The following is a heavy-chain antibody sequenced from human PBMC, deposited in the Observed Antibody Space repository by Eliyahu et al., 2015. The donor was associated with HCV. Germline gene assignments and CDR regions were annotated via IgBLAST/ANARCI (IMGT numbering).Heavy chain of an antibody. J-gene: IGHJ5*02. CDR3: ARGASTVTTSLLWWFDP. D-gene: IGHD4-17*01. Sequence: EVQLVESGGGLVQPGGSLRLSCAASGFTFSSYDMHWVRQATGKGVEWVSAIGTAGDTYYPGSVKGRFTISRENAKNSLYLQMNSLRAGDTAVYYCARGASTVTTSLLWWFDPWGQGTLVTVSS. CDR1: GFTFSSYD. V-gene: IGHV3-13*01. CDR2: IGTAGDT.